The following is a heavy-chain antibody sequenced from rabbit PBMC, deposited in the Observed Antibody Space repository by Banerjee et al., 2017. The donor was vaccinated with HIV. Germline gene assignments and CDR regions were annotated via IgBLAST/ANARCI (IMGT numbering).Heavy chain of an antibody. J-gene: IGHJ4*01. D-gene: IGHD1-1*01. CDR2: IDPVFGST. CDR3: ASASSSDYYGYYFNL. CDR1: GFSFSSSYW. Sequence: QEQLEESGGALVKPEGSLTLTCTASGFSFSSSYWICWVRQAPGKGLEWIGYIDPVFGSTYYASWVNGRFTISSHNAQNTLYLQLNSLTAADTATYFCASASSSDYYGYYFNLWGQGTLVTVS. V-gene: IGHV1S45*01.